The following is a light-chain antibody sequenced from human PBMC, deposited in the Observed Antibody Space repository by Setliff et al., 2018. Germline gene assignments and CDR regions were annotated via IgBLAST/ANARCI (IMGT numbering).Light chain of an antibody. CDR1: SSDVGDYKY. CDR3: CSYAGIHTLI. V-gene: IGLV2-11*01. Sequence: QSVLTQPASVSGSPGQSITISCTGTSSDVGDYKYVSWYQQLPGKAPKLIIFEVNNRPSGVPDRFSGSKFGNTASLTISGLQTEDEADYYCCSYAGIHTLIFGGGTKVTVL. CDR2: EVN. J-gene: IGLJ2*01.